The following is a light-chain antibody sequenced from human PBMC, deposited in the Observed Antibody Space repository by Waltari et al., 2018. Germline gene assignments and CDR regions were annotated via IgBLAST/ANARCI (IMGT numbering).Light chain of an antibody. CDR3: QRHDNLSYT. CDR2: DAA. Sequence: DIQMTQSPSSLSASVGDRVTITCQASRDISNNLNWDQQKPGRAPKLLIYDAAKLETGVPSRFSGSGSGTHFTFTISNLQPEDIATYCCQRHDNLSYTFGQGTKLVIK. J-gene: IGKJ2*01. CDR1: RDISNN. V-gene: IGKV1-33*01.